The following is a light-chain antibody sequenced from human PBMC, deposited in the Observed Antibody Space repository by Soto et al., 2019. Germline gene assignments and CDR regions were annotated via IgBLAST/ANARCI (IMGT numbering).Light chain of an antibody. CDR3: QQRNQWPPVT. V-gene: IGKV3D-20*02. CDR2: GTS. J-gene: IGKJ4*01. CDR1: QTVTDSY. Sequence: IVFTQSPGTLSFSPGESATLSFRASQTVTDSYLAWYQQTPGQAPRLLIYGTSNRAAGVPNRFRGAGSGTDFTLTISSLEPEDFAVYYCQQRNQWPPVTFGGGTKVDIK.